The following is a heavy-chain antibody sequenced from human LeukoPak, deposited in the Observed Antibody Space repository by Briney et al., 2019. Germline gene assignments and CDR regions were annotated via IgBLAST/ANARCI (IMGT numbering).Heavy chain of an antibody. CDR2: ISSSSSYI. D-gene: IGHD6-19*01. CDR3: ASNSKIKAVAGIFDP. V-gene: IGHV3-21*01. J-gene: IGHJ5*02. CDR1: GFTFSSYS. Sequence: PGGSLRLSCAASGFTFSSYSMNWVRQAPGKGLEWVSSISSSSSYIYYADSVKGRFTISRDNAKNSLYLQMNSLRAEDTAVYYCASNSKIKAVAGIFDPWGQGTLSPSPQ.